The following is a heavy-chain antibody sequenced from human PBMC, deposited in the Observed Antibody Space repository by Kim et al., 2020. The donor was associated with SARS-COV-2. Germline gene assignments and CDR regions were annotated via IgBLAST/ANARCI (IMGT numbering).Heavy chain of an antibody. V-gene: IGHV5-51*01. Sequence: PSFQGQVTISADKSISTADLQWSSLKASDTAMYYCARGQAWIQLWSPFDYWGQGTLVTVSS. J-gene: IGHJ4*02. CDR3: ARGQAWIQLWSPFDY. D-gene: IGHD5-18*01.